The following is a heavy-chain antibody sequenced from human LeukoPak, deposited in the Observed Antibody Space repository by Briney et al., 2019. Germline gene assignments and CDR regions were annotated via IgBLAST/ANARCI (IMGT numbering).Heavy chain of an antibody. J-gene: IGHJ4*02. Sequence: ASVKVSCKASGYTFTGYYMHWVRQVPGQWLEWMGWINPNSGGTNYAQKFQGWVTMTRDTSISTAYMDLSRLTSEDTAVYYCARGLINGHDFDYWGQGTLVTVSS. CDR3: ARGLINGHDFDY. CDR2: INPNSGGT. V-gene: IGHV1-2*04. CDR1: GYTFTGYY. D-gene: IGHD1-20*01.